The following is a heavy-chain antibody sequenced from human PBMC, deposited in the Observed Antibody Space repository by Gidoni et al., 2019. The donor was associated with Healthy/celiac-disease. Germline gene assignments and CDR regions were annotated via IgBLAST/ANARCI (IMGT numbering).Heavy chain of an antibody. CDR3: ATSGYSYGRIDY. V-gene: IGHV4-31*02. J-gene: IGHJ4*02. D-gene: IGHD5-18*01. CDR2: IYYSGST. Sequence: GLEWIGYIYYSGSTYYNPSLKSRVTISVDTSKNQFSLKLSSVTAADTAVYYCATSGYSYGRIDYWGQGTLVTVSS.